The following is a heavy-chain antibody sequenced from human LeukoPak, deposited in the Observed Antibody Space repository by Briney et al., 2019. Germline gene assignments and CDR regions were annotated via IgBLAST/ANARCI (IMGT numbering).Heavy chain of an antibody. CDR2: TIPIFGTA. Sequence: SVKVSCKASGGTFSSYAISWVRQAPGQGLEWMGGTIPIFGTANYAQKFQGRVTITTDESTSTAYMELSSLRSEDTAVYYCARDGGYDSSGYNAFDIWGQGTMVTVSS. D-gene: IGHD3-22*01. V-gene: IGHV1-69*05. CDR1: GGTFSSYA. CDR3: ARDGGYDSSGYNAFDI. J-gene: IGHJ3*02.